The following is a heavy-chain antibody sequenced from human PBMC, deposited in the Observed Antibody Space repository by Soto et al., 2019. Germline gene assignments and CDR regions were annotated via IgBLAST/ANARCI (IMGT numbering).Heavy chain of an antibody. Sequence: GASVKVSCKASGYTFTHYYMHWVRQAPGQGLEWMGIINPNGGSTTYAQRFRAGFTMTRDTSTSTVYMELSSPRSEDSAVYYCATSVNSAMAFDYWGQGTLVTVSS. CDR3: ATSVNSAMAFDY. D-gene: IGHD5-18*01. V-gene: IGHV1-46*01. J-gene: IGHJ4*02. CDR1: GYTFTHYY. CDR2: INPNGGST.